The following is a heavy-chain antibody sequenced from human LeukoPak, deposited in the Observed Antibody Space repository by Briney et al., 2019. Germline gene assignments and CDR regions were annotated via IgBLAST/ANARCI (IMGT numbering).Heavy chain of an antibody. CDR2: IYYSGST. J-gene: IGHJ5*02. CDR1: GGSISSSSYY. V-gene: IGHV4-39*01. Sequence: SETLSLTCTVSGGSISSSSYYWGWIRQPPGKGLEWIGSIYYSGSTYYNPSLKSRVTISVDTSKNQFSLKLSSVTAADTAVYYCARAGLTGRYNWFDPWGQGTLVTVSS. CDR3: ARAGLTGRYNWFDP. D-gene: IGHD1-20*01.